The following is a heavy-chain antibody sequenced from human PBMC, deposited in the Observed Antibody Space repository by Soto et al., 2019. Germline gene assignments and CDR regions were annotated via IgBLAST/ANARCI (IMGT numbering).Heavy chain of an antibody. CDR2: IGYDGSGK. D-gene: IGHD4-4*01. V-gene: IGHV3-30*18. Sequence: QVQLVESGGGVVQPGRSLRLSCAASGFTFGSHGMHWVRQAPGKGLEWVALIGYDGSGKYYTDYVKGRFTISRDNSKNMMYLQMNSLRAEDTAIYYCAKEDYTFFDSWGQGTLVTVSS. CDR1: GFTFGSHG. J-gene: IGHJ4*02. CDR3: AKEDYTFFDS.